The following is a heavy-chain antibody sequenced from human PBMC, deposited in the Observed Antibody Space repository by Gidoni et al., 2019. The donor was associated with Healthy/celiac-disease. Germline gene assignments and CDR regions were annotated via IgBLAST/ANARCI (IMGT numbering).Heavy chain of an antibody. CDR3: AKDAMIVVVITFHAFDI. J-gene: IGHJ3*02. Sequence: EVQLLESGGGLVKPGGSLRLSCAASGFTFRISAMSWVCQAPGKGLEWVSAISGSGGSTYYADSVKGRFTISRDNSKNTLYLQMNSLRAEDTAVYYCAKDAMIVVVITFHAFDIWGQGTMVTVSS. V-gene: IGHV3-23*01. CDR2: ISGSGGST. CDR1: GFTFRISA. D-gene: IGHD3-22*01.